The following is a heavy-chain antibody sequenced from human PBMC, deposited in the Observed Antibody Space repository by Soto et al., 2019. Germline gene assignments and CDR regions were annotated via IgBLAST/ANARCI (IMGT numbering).Heavy chain of an antibody. D-gene: IGHD1-26*01. CDR2: IWYDGTNK. CDR1: GFTFSTYG. J-gene: IGHJ5*02. CDR3: ARLGQAWELLHP. Sequence: QVQLVESGGGVVQPGRSLRLSCAASGFTFSTYGMHWVRQAPGKGLEWVAVIWYDGTNKYYADSVKGRFSISRDDSKNTLYLQMNSLRAEDTAVYYCARLGQAWELLHPWGQGTLVTVSS. V-gene: IGHV3-33*01.